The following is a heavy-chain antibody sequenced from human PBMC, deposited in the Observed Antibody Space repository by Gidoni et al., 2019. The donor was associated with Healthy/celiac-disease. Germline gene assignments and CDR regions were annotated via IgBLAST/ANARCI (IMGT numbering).Heavy chain of an antibody. J-gene: IGHJ4*02. CDR2: IYSGGST. V-gene: IGHV3-53*01. CDR1: GFTVSRNS. D-gene: IGHD4-17*01. Sequence: EVQLVESGGGLIQPGGSLSLSCSASGFTVSRNSMSWVRPAPGKGLEWVSVIYSGGSTYYADSVKGRFTISRDKSKNTLYLQMNSRRAEDTAVYYCAREPTYYGDYGEGFDYWGQGTLVTVSS. CDR3: AREPTYYGDYGEGFDY.